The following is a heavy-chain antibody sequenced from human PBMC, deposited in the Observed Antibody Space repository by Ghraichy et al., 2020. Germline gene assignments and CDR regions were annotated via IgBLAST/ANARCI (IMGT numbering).Heavy chain of an antibody. J-gene: IGHJ5*02. CDR3: AGHDYDFPIKGWFDP. CDR2: IYYSGST. V-gene: IGHV4-39*01. D-gene: IGHD3-3*01. CDR1: GGSISSSSYY. Sequence: SENLSLTCTVSGGSISSSSYYWGWIRQPPGKGLEWIGSIYYSGSTYYNPALKRRVTMSVETSKNQFSLKLSYVTAAETAVFYCAGHDYDFPIKGWFDPWGQGTLVTVSS.